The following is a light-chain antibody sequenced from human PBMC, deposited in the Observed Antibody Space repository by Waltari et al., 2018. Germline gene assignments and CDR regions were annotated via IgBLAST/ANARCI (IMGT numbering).Light chain of an antibody. V-gene: IGKV1-39*01. CDR3: QQSFISPWT. J-gene: IGKJ1*01. CDR1: QSIATY. CDR2: AAS. Sequence: DIQLTQSPSSLSASVGDRVTITCRASQSIATYLNWYQQKPGKAPKLLIYAASSLQSGVPSRFSGSGSGTDFTLSISSLQPEDFATYYCQQSFISPWTFGQGTKVEIK.